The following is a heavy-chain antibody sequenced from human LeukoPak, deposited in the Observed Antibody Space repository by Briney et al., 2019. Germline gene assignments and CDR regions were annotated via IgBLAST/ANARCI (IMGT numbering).Heavy chain of an antibody. CDR1: GYTFTGYY. J-gene: IGHJ3*02. CDR3: ARDWAWATVEATLGI. CDR2: INPNSGGT. V-gene: IGHV1-2*02. D-gene: IGHD1-26*01. Sequence: ASVKVSCKASGYTFTGYYIHWVRQAPGQGLEWMGWINPNSGGTNYAQKFQGRVTMTRDTSISTAYMELSRLRSDDTAVYYCARDWAWATVEATLGIWGQGTMVTVSS.